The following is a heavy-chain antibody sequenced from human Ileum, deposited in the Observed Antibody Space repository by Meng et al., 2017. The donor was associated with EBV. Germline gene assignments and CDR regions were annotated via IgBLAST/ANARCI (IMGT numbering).Heavy chain of an antibody. CDR1: GGSISSLNW. J-gene: IGHJ4*02. D-gene: IGHD2/OR15-2a*01. CDR3: AGKREYVNAWPFDY. CDR2: IFHSGNT. Sequence: HLQEQGPGLVKPSGTLSLTCAASGGSISSLNWWTWVRQPPGKGLEWIGEIFHSGNTNYNPSLKSRVTISVDKSKSQFSLMLSSVTAADTAVYYCAGKREYVNAWPFDYWGQGTLVTVSS. V-gene: IGHV4-4*02.